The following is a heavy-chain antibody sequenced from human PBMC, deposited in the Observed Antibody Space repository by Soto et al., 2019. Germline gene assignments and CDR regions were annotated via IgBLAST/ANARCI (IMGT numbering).Heavy chain of an antibody. Sequence: QVQLVQSGSEVKMPGASVTVSCKTSTYTFTSYGITWVRQAPGQGLEWMGWITPYNVNTNYAQKFQGRVTMTTDTYTTTAYMELRSLTSDDTAVYYCAKGPRSFTVTFGDFLDYWGQGTLVTVSS. CDR1: TYTFTSYG. CDR2: ITPYNVNT. CDR3: AKGPRSFTVTFGDFLDY. D-gene: IGHD3-16*01. J-gene: IGHJ4*02. V-gene: IGHV1-18*01.